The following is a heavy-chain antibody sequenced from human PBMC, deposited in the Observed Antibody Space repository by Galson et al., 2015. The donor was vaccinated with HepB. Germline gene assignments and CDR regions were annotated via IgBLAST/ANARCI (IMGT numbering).Heavy chain of an antibody. V-gene: IGHV3-7*03. CDR3: ARTVAPGYSAPAI. CDR2: IKEDGSEK. CDR1: GFTFSSYW. J-gene: IGHJ3*02. Sequence: SLRLSCAVSGFTFSSYWMNWVRQAPGKGLEWVANIKEDGSEKYYVDSLKGRFTISRDNAKNSLYLQINSLRAEDTAVYFCARTVAPGYSAPAIWGQGTMVTVSS. D-gene: IGHD5-12*01.